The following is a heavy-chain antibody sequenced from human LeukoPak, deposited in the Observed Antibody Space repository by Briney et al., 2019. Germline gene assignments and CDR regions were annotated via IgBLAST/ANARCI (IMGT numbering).Heavy chain of an antibody. Sequence: GGSLRLSCAASGFTFDDYAMHWVRQAPGKGLEWVSGISWNSGSIGYADSVKGRFTISRDNAKNSLYLQMNSLRAEDTALYYCAKDIVPGPYYYAMDVWGQGTTVTVSS. V-gene: IGHV3-9*01. CDR1: GFTFDDYA. D-gene: IGHD3-10*02. CDR2: ISWNSGSI. J-gene: IGHJ6*02. CDR3: AKDIVPGPYYYAMDV.